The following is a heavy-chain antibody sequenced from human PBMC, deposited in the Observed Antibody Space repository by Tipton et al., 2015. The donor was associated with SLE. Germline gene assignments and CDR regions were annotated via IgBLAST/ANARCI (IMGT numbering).Heavy chain of an antibody. CDR2: TNQGGGT. J-gene: IGHJ5*02. CDR3: ARENNWFDP. V-gene: IGHV4-30-4*01. CDR1: GGSISSGDYY. Sequence: TLSLTCTVSGGSISSGDYYWSWIRQPPGKGLEWIGITNQGGGTYYNSSLKSRVTISLDASKNQFSLKLSSVTAADTAVYYCARENNWFDPWGQGTLVTVSS.